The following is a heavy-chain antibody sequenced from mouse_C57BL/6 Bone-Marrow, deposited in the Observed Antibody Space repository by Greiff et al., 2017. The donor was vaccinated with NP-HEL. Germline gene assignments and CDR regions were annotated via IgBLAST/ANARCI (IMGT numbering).Heavy chain of an antibody. V-gene: IGHV5-6*02. CDR3: ARHYYSNYFDY. D-gene: IGHD2-5*01. Sequence: DVMLVESGGDLVKPGGSLKLSCAASGFTFSSYGMSWVRQTPDKRLEWVATLSSGGSYTYYPDSVKGRFTISRDNAKNNLYLQMSSLKSEDTAMYYCARHYYSNYFDYWGQGTTLTVSS. CDR1: GFTFSSYG. CDR2: LSSGGSYT. J-gene: IGHJ2*01.